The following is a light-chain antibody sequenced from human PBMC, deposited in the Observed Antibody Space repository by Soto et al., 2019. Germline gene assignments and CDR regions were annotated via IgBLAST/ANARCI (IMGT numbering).Light chain of an antibody. CDR2: AVS. CDR3: SSYTSSSTVV. V-gene: IGLV2-14*01. J-gene: IGLJ2*01. Sequence: QSALTQPASVSGSPGQSITISCTGTSSDVGGYDYVSWYQRHPGKAPKLMIFAVSNRPSGVSNRFSGSKSGNTASLTISGLQAEDEADYYCSSYTSSSTVVFGGGTKLTVL. CDR1: SSDVGGYDY.